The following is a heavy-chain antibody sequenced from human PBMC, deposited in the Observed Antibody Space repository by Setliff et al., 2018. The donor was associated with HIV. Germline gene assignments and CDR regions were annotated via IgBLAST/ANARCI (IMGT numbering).Heavy chain of an antibody. CDR3: ARDPGITAAGTEYFDS. V-gene: IGHV4-39*07. J-gene: IGHJ4*02. CDR1: GGSLSSGSYY. D-gene: IGHD6-13*01. Sequence: PSETLSLTCTVSGGSLSSGSYYWGWIRQPPGKGLEWIGSIHDSGRTYYNPSLKSRVTISVDTSKNQFSLKLSSVTAADTAIYYCARDPGITAAGTEYFDSWGQGILVTVSS. CDR2: IHDSGRT.